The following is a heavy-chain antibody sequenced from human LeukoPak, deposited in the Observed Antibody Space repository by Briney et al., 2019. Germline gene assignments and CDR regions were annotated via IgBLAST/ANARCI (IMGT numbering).Heavy chain of an antibody. V-gene: IGHV3-23*01. D-gene: IGHD3-3*01. J-gene: IGHJ4*02. CDR3: ARDHYDFWSGYYWFDY. CDR1: GFTFSSYG. CDR2: ISGDGKDR. Sequence: GGTLRLSCAASGFTFSSYGMSWVRQAPGKGLQWVSAISGDGKDRDYPDSVKGRFTISRDNSKNTLYLQMNSLRAENTAVYYCARDHYDFWSGYYWFDYWGQGTLVTVSS.